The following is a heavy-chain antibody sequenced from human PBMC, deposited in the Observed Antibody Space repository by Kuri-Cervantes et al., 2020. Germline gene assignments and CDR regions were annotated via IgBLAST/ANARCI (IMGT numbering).Heavy chain of an antibody. V-gene: IGHV3-20*01. CDR2: INWNGGST. J-gene: IGHJ4*02. D-gene: IGHD2-8*01. Sequence: GESLKISCAASGFTFSSYGMHWVRQAPGKGLEWVSGINWNGGSTGYADSVEGRFTISRDNAKNSLYLQMNSLRAEDMALYHCARLYCTNGVCFYYFDYWGQGTLVTVSS. CDR3: ARLYCTNGVCFYYFDY. CDR1: GFTFSSYG.